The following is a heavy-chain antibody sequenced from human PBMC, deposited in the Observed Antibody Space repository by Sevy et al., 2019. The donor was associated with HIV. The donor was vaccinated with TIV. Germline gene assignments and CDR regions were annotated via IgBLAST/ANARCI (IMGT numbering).Heavy chain of an antibody. CDR1: GFSFRNYW. V-gene: IGHV3-74*01. CDR3: AREVGRGHDY. J-gene: IGHJ4*02. D-gene: IGHD1-26*01. CDR2: ISFDGSTT. Sequence: GGSLRPSCAASGFSFRNYWMHWVRQAPGKGLVWVSRISFDGSTTTYADSVKGRFTISRDNAKNTLYLQMNSLGAEDTAVYYCAREVGRGHDYWGQGTLVTVSS.